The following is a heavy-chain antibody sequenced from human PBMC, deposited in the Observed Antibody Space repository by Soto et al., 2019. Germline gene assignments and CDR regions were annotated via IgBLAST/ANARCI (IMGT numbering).Heavy chain of an antibody. CDR3: AGDRCSSTSCYGFGG. Sequence: EVQLVESGGGLVKPGGSLRLSCAASGFSFSSYSMNWVRQAPGKGLEWVSSISSSSSYIYHADSVKGRFTISRDNAKNSRYLQMDSLGAEGTAVYDCAGDRCSSTSCYGFGGGGQGSLVTVSS. CDR1: GFSFSSYS. J-gene: IGHJ4*02. D-gene: IGHD2-2*01. CDR2: ISSSSSYI. V-gene: IGHV3-21*01.